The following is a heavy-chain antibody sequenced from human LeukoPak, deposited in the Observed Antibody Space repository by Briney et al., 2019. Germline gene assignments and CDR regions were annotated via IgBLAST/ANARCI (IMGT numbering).Heavy chain of an antibody. CDR3: ARVDTASYGMDV. CDR2: MNPNSGNT. D-gene: IGHD5-18*01. J-gene: IGHJ6*02. V-gene: IGHV1-8*01. CDR1: GYTFTSYD. Sequence: ASVKVSCKASGYTFTSYDINWVRQATGQGLEWMGWMNPNSGNTGYAQKFQGRVTMTRNTSISTAYMELSRLRSDDTAVYYCARVDTASYGMDVWGQGTTVTVSS.